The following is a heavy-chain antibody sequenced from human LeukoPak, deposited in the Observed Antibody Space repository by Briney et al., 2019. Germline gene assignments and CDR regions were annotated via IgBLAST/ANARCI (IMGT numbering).Heavy chain of an antibody. Sequence: PGGSLRLSCAASGFTFSSYAMSWVRQAPGKGLDWVSVISGSGGSTYSADSVKGRFTISRDNSKNTLYLQMNSLRAEDTAVYFCAKSQEGGRLFHFDYWGQGSLVTVSS. V-gene: IGHV3-23*01. J-gene: IGHJ4*02. D-gene: IGHD1-26*01. CDR1: GFTFSSYA. CDR2: ISGSGGST. CDR3: AKSQEGGRLFHFDY.